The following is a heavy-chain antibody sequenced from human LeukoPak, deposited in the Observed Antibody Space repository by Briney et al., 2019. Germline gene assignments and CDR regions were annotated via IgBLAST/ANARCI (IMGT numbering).Heavy chain of an antibody. CDR1: GFTFSSYA. CDR3: AKGGIVGATTGGDIDY. Sequence: GSLRLSCAASGFTFSSYAMSWVRQAPGKGLEWVSAISCSGGSTYYADSVKGRFTISRDNSKNTLYLQMNSLRAEDTAVYYCAKGGIVGATTGGDIDYWGQGTLVTVSS. D-gene: IGHD1-26*01. CDR2: ISCSGGST. J-gene: IGHJ4*02. V-gene: IGHV3-23*01.